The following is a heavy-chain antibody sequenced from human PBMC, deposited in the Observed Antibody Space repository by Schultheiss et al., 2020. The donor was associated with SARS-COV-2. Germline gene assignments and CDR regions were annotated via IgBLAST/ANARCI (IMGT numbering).Heavy chain of an antibody. CDR2: INPSGGST. CDR3: ARDISGSDY. Sequence: GESLKISCKSSGYTFIGYYMHWVRQAPGQGLEWMGIINPSGGSTTYAQKFQGRVTMTRDTSTNTVYMQLSSLRSDDTAVYYCARDISGSDYWGQGTLVTVSS. V-gene: IGHV1-46*01. J-gene: IGHJ4*02. CDR1: GYTFIGYY.